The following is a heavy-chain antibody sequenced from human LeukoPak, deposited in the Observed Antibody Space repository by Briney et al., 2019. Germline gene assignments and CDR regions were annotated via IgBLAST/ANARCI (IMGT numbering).Heavy chain of an antibody. Sequence: GGSLRLSCAASGFTFSRYSMNWVRQAPEKGLEWVSSISGSSSYIYYADSVKGRFTISRDNAKNSLYLQMNSLRAEDTAVYYCARDLRVRGVINWFDPWGQGTLVTVSS. J-gene: IGHJ5*02. V-gene: IGHV3-21*01. CDR2: ISGSSSYI. CDR3: ARDLRVRGVINWFDP. CDR1: GFTFSRYS. D-gene: IGHD3-10*01.